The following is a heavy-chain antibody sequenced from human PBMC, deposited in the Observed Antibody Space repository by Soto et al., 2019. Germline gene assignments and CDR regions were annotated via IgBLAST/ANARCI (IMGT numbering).Heavy chain of an antibody. Sequence: SETLSLTCAVSGYSISSGYYWGWIRQPPGKGLEWVGTIYHSGSTFHNPSLKSRVTISVDTSKNQFSLKLRSVTAADTAVYYCAVGYCSSTTCSREYFQHWGQGTLVTVSS. CDR3: AVGYCSSTTCSREYFQH. D-gene: IGHD2-2*01. V-gene: IGHV4-38-2*01. CDR2: IYHSGST. CDR1: GYSISSGYY. J-gene: IGHJ1*01.